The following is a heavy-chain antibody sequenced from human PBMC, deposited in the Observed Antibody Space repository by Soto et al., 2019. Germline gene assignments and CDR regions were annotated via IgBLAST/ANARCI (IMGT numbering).Heavy chain of an antibody. J-gene: IGHJ6*02. V-gene: IGHV1-18*01. Sequence: QVQLVQSGAEVKKPGASVKVSCKASGYTFTSYGISWVRQAPGQGLEWMGWTSAYKGNTNYAQKPQGSVTRATDTATSTAYMELRSLRSDDTAVYYCARRQWLVGGYYYGMDVWGQGTTVTVSS. D-gene: IGHD6-19*01. CDR1: GYTFTSYG. CDR3: ARRQWLVGGYYYGMDV. CDR2: TSAYKGNT.